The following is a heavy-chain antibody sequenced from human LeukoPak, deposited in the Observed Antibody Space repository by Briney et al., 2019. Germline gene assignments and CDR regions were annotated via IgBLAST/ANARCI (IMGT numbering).Heavy chain of an antibody. V-gene: IGHV3-23*01. Sequence: GGSLRLSCAASGFTFSNYAMSWFRQAPEKGLEWVSAITGNGRGPYYTDSVKGRFTISRDNSKNTLFLQMNSLRAEDTALYFCSKDRLLPSEPIDYWGQGTLVTVSS. J-gene: IGHJ4*02. CDR1: GFTFSNYA. CDR2: ITGNGRGP. D-gene: IGHD2-2*01. CDR3: SKDRLLPSEPIDY.